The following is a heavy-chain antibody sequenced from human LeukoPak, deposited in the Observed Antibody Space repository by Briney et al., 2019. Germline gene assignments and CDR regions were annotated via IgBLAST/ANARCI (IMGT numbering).Heavy chain of an antibody. Sequence: GGSLRLSCGASGFTFSSHAMSWVRQTPERGLEWVSAITGGGDSAYYPDSVKDRFTISRDNSKNTLYLQMNNLGAEDTALYYCVSGDTGSGYYYWGQGTLVTVSS. V-gene: IGHV3-23*01. CDR1: GFTFSSHA. J-gene: IGHJ4*02. CDR3: VSGDTGSGYYY. CDR2: ITGGGDSA. D-gene: IGHD3-22*01.